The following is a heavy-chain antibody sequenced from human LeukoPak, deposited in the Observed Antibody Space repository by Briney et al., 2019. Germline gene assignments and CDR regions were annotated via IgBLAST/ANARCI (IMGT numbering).Heavy chain of an antibody. V-gene: IGHV1-18*01. CDR2: ISAYNGNT. J-gene: IGHJ5*02. CDR1: GYTFTSYG. CDR3: ARGRYDYGDNGGWFDP. D-gene: IGHD4-17*01. Sequence: ASVKVSCKASGYTFTSYGIGWVRQAPGQGLEWMGWISAYNGNTNYAQKLQGRVTMTTDTSTSTAYMELRSLRSDDTAVYYCARGRYDYGDNGGWFDPWGQGTLVTVSS.